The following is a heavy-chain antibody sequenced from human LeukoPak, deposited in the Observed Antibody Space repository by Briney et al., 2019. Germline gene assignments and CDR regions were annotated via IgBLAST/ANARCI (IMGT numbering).Heavy chain of an antibody. CDR2: IYPGDSDT. CDR1: GYSFTGYW. V-gene: IGHV5-51*01. J-gene: IGHJ5*02. Sequence: GESLKISCKGSGYSFTGYWIGWVRQMPGKGLEWMGIIYPGDSDTRYSPSFQGQVTISADKSISTAYLQWSSLQASDTAMYYCARSGGNYDILTGYYLPWFDPWGQGTLVTVSS. D-gene: IGHD3-9*01. CDR3: ARSGGNYDILTGYYLPWFDP.